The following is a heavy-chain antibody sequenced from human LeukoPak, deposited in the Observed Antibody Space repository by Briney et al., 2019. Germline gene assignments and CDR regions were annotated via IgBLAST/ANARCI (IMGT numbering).Heavy chain of an antibody. CDR3: AKGAYDYIEVAYFDY. D-gene: IGHD5-12*01. CDR2: IIGSSGST. J-gene: IGHJ4*02. V-gene: IGHV3-23*01. CDR1: GFSFNNYA. Sequence: GGSLRLSCVASGFSFNNYAMNWVRQAPGKGLEWVSLIIGSSGSTFYADSVKGRFTISRDKSKNTLYLQMNSLRAEDTAVYYCAKGAYDYIEVAYFDYWGQGSLVTVSS.